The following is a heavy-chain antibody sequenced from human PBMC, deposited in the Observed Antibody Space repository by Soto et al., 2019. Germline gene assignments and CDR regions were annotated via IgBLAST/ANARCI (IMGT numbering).Heavy chain of an antibody. CDR3: ARRRDGYNAFDI. Sequence: SETMSLTCTVSGGSISSYYWSWIRQTPGKGLEWIGYIYYSGSTNYNPSLKSRVTISVDTSKNQFSLKLSSVTAADTAVYYCARRRDGYNAFDIWGQGTMVTVSS. CDR2: IYYSGST. CDR1: GGSISSYY. D-gene: IGHD5-12*01. V-gene: IGHV4-59*08. J-gene: IGHJ3*02.